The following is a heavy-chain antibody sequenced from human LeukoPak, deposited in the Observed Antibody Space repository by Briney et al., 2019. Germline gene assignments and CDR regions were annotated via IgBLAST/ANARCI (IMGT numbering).Heavy chain of an antibody. CDR2: IYYSGST. CDR3: VKGRDGFDV. J-gene: IGHJ3*01. V-gene: IGHV4-59*01. CDR1: GASISTYY. Sequence: PSETLSLTCTVSGASISTYYWSWIRQPPGKGLQWIGYIYYSGSTDSSPSLKSRVTMSLDMSKNQFSLNLRSVTAEDTAFYYCVKGRDGFDVWGRGKMVTVSS.